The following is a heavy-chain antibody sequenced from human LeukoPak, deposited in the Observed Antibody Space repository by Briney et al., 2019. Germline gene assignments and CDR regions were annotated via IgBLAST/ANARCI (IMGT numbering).Heavy chain of an antibody. J-gene: IGHJ4*02. CDR2: IIHDGST. D-gene: IGHD3-22*01. CDR3: ARGPYYFDSSEYNY. Sequence: PSETLSLTCEVFGGSFSGYYWTWIRQPPGKGLEWLGEIIHDGSTTYNPSLESRVTISVDTSKNHFSLKLRSVTAADSAVYYCARGPYYFDSSEYNYWGQGTLVTVSS. V-gene: IGHV4-34*01. CDR1: GGSFSGYY.